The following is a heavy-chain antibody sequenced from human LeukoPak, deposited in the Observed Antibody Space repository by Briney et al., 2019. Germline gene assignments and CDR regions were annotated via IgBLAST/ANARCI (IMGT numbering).Heavy chain of an antibody. D-gene: IGHD3-10*01. V-gene: IGHV3-48*01. CDR3: AREPPPQFDNWFDP. J-gene: IGHJ5*02. CDR2: ISSSSSTI. CDR1: GFTFTNYA. Sequence: GGSLRLSCAASGFTFTNYAMNWVRQAPGKGLEWVSYISSSSSTIYYADSVKGRFTISRDNAKNSLYLQMNSLRAEDTAVYYCAREPPPQFDNWFDPWGQGTLVTVSS.